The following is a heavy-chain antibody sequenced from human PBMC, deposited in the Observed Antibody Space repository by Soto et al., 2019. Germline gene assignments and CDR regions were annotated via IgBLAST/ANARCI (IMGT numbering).Heavy chain of an antibody. CDR1: GGSISTDGHY. J-gene: IGHJ4*02. CDR2: IYYTGST. V-gene: IGHV4-30-4*01. CDR3: ASLRSRWNIDY. D-gene: IGHD6-13*01. Sequence: QVQLQESGPGLLEPSQTLALACSVSGGSISTDGHYWSWIRQPPGKGLEWIGYIYYTGSTHYNPSLKSRLFTSLDTSKNQFSLQLTSVTAADTAVYYCASLRSRWNIDYWGQGTLVTVSS.